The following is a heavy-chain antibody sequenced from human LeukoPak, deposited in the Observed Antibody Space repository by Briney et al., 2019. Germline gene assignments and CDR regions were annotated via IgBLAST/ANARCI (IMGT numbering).Heavy chain of an antibody. J-gene: IGHJ4*02. CDR1: GGSISNYY. V-gene: IGHV4-59*08. Sequence: SETLSLTCTVSGGSISNYYRSWLRQPPGKGLEWIGYIYYTGDTNHNPSLKSRVTISIDTSKNQLSLTLHSVTAADTAVYYCARHPFATPFDYWGQGILVTVSS. CDR2: IYYTGDT. CDR3: ARHPFATPFDY. D-gene: IGHD2-15*01.